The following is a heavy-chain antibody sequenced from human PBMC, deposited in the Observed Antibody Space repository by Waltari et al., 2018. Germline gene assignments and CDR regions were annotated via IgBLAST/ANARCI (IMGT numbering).Heavy chain of an antibody. Sequence: QVQLVQSVAEVKKPGASVKVPRRDYGYTFPTDDINCFHKATGQGLEWMGWMNPNRGNTDYAQKFQGRVTMTRNTSRSTAYMELGSLRSEDTAVYYCARGYPFSFYGSGTYYNVYDYWGQGTLVTVSS. CDR2: MNPNRGNT. V-gene: IGHV1-8*01. CDR1: GYTFPTDD. D-gene: IGHD3-10*01. CDR3: ARGYPFSFYGSGTYYNVYDY. J-gene: IGHJ4*02.